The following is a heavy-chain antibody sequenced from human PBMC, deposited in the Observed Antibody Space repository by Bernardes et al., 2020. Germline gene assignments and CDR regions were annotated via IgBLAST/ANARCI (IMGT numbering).Heavy chain of an antibody. D-gene: IGHD2-15*01. CDR3: ARYCSGGSCYHAFDI. Sequence: GGSLRLSCAASGFTFSSYSMNWVRQAPGKGLEWVSSISSSSSYIYYADSVKGRFTISRDNAKNSLYLQMNSLRAEDTAVYYCARYCSGGSCYHAFDIWGQGTMVTVSS. CDR1: GFTFSSYS. V-gene: IGHV3-21*01. J-gene: IGHJ3*02. CDR2: ISSSSSYI.